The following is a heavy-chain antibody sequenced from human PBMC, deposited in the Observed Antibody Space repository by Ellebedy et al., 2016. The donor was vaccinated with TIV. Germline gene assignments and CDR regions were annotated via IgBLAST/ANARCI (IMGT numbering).Heavy chain of an antibody. J-gene: IGHJ1*01. D-gene: IGHD6-19*01. CDR1: GFTFSSYW. V-gene: IGHV3-74*01. CDR2: INSDGSST. Sequence: GESLKISCAASGFTFSSYWMHWVRQAPGKGLVWVSRINSDGSSTSYADSVKGRFTISRDNAKNTLYLQMNSLRAEDTAVYYCARESSGWYGPFQHWGQGTLVTVSS. CDR3: ARESSGWYGPFQH.